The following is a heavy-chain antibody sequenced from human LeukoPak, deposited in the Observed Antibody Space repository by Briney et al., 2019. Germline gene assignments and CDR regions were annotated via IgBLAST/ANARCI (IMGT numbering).Heavy chain of an antibody. Sequence: GGSLRLSCAASGFTFSSYSMNWVRQAPGKGLEWVSSISSSSSYIYYADSVKGRFTISRDNAKNSLYLQMNGLRAEDTAVYYCARDGASFGLGYWGQGTLVTVSS. CDR1: GFTFSSYS. J-gene: IGHJ4*02. CDR3: ARDGASFGLGY. V-gene: IGHV3-21*01. CDR2: ISSSSSYI. D-gene: IGHD3-16*01.